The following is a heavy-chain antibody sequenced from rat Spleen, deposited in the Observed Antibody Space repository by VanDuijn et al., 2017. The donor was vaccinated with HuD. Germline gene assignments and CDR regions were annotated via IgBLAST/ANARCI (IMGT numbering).Heavy chain of an antibody. CDR3: ARHRDSSPNWFAY. Sequence: EVQLVESGGGLVQPGRSLKLSCVASGFTFNHYWMTWIRQAPTKGLEWVATISYDGSSTYYRDSVKGRFTISRDNAKSTLYLQMDSLRSEDTATYYCARHRDSSPNWFAYWGQGTLVTVSS. D-gene: IGHD1-2*01. CDR2: ISYDGSST. CDR1: GFTFNHYW. V-gene: IGHV5-29*01. J-gene: IGHJ3*01.